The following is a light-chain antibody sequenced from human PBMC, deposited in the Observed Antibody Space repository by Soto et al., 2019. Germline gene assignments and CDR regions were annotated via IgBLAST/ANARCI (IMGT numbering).Light chain of an antibody. CDR2: AAS. Sequence: IQMTQSPSSLSASVGDRVTITCRASLSISNYLTWYQQKPGKAPNFLIYAASTLHTGVPSRFSGSGSGTYFTLTVNRLQPEDFATYYCLQDYSYPRTFGQGTKVDIK. V-gene: IGKV1-6*01. CDR3: LQDYSYPRT. CDR1: LSISNY. J-gene: IGKJ1*01.